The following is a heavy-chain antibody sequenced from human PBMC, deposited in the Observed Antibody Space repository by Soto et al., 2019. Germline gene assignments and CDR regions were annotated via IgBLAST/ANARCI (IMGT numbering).Heavy chain of an antibody. J-gene: IGHJ4*02. D-gene: IGHD2-8*02. CDR2: ISGSATST. Sequence: PXGCLRVTCAAARFTLSSYSMSWVRQAPGKGLEWVSGISGSATSTYYADSVKGRFTISRDNSKNTLFLRMNRLRAEDTAMYHCAKDVMYDNTWLYFDDWAQGTLVTVSS. CDR3: AKDVMYDNTWLYFDD. V-gene: IGHV3-23*01. CDR1: RFTLSSYS.